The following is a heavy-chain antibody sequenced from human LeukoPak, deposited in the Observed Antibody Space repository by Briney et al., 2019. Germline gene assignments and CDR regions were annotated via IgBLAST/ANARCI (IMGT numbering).Heavy chain of an antibody. V-gene: IGHV1-24*01. CDR3: ATDILHITMVRGVPNTPYYYGMDV. CDR1: GYTLTELS. D-gene: IGHD3-10*01. Sequence: ASVKVSCKVSGYTLTELSMHWVRQAPGKGLEWMGGFDPEDGETIYAQKFQGRVTMTEDTSTDTAYMELSSLRSEDTAVYYCATDILHITMVRGVPNTPYYYGMDVWGKGTTVTVSS. J-gene: IGHJ6*04. CDR2: FDPEDGET.